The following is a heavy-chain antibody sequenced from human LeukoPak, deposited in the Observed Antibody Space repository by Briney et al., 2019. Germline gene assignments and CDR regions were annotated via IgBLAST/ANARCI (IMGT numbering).Heavy chain of an antibody. J-gene: IGHJ3*02. D-gene: IGHD2-15*01. CDR1: GFTVSNNY. V-gene: IGHV3-53*01. CDR2: IYSGGRT. Sequence: GGSLRLSCAASGFTVSNNYMSWVRQAPGKGLEWVSVIYSGGRTDYADSVKGRFTISRDNSKNTLYLQMNSLRVEDTAVYYCARDSQYCSSGSCSPGASDIWGQGTVVTVSS. CDR3: ARDSQYCSSGSCSPGASDI.